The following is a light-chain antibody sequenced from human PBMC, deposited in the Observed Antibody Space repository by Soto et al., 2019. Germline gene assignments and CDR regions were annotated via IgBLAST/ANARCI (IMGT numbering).Light chain of an antibody. CDR2: SAS. Sequence: EIVFTQSAATLSIYPGDEATLSCRASQSVTTYLAWYQQKPGQAPRLLIHSASTRAPGIPARFSGSGSATDYTLTISSLEPEDCAVYYCQQRTTWPPVTFGQGTRLEIK. CDR1: QSVTTY. CDR3: QQRTTWPPVT. J-gene: IGKJ5*01. V-gene: IGKV3-11*01.